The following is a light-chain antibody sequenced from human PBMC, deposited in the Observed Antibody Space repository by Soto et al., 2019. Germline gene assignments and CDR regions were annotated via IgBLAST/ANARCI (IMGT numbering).Light chain of an antibody. CDR2: DDD. CDR3: GSWDSSLSAYV. J-gene: IGLJ1*01. V-gene: IGLV1-51*01. Sequence: QSVLTQPPSVSAAPGQKVTISCSGSSSNIGGNSVSWYHQLPGTAPKLLIYDDDQRPSGIPDRFSGSKSGTSAPLGITGFQTGDEADYYCGSWDSSLSAYVFGTGTKVTVL. CDR1: SSNIGGNS.